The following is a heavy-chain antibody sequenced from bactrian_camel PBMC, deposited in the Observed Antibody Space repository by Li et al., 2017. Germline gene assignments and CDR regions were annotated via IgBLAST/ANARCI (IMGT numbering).Heavy chain of an antibody. D-gene: IGHD2*01. CDR2: IFTRTDST. CDR3: AAGTYYHCTWLAADFGY. CDR1: ENIYKSNC. J-gene: IGHJ6*01. Sequence: HVQLVESGGGSVQAGGSLRLSCAASENIYKSNCIGWFRQTPGKEHEGVATIFTRTDSTFYADSVKGRFTISQDNAKNTVYLQMNSLKPEDTAMYYCAAGTYYHCTWLAADFGYWGQGTQVTVS. V-gene: IGHV3S54*01.